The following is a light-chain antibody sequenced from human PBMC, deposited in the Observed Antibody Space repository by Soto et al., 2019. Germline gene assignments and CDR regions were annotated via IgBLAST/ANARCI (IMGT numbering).Light chain of an antibody. CDR3: QQYNKWPPWT. Sequence: EIVMTQSPATLSVSPGERATLSCRASQSVSSNLAWYQQKPGQAPRLLISGASTRPTGIPPRLSGSGSETDFTLSISSLQSEDFAVYYCQQYNKWPPWTFGEGTKVEIK. V-gene: IGKV3-15*01. CDR2: GAS. CDR1: QSVSSN. J-gene: IGKJ1*01.